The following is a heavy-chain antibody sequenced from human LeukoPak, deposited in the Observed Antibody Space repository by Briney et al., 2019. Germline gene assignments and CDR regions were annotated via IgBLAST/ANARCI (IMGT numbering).Heavy chain of an antibody. CDR3: ARAGTRANYYDSSGYYPIGGFDY. CDR1: GGSISSYY. CDR2: IYHSGST. J-gene: IGHJ4*02. V-gene: IGHV4-59*12. Sequence: PSETLSLTCTVSGGSISSYYWSWIRQPPGKGLEWIGYIYHSGSTYYNPSLKSRVTISVDRSKNQFSLKLSSVTAADTAVYYCARAGTRANYYDSSGYYPIGGFDYWGQGTLVTVSS. D-gene: IGHD3-22*01.